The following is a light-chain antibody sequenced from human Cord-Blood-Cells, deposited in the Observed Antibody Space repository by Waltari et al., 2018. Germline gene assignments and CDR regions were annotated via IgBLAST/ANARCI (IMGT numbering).Light chain of an antibody. CDR3: QQYYSTPYT. Sequence: DIDMTQCTDSLSVSQGESATTDCKATQSVLYSSNNKNYLAWYQQKPGQPPKLLIYWASTRESGVPDRFSGSGSGTDFTLTISSLQAEDVAVYYCQQYYSTPYTFGQGTKLEIK. CDR1: QSVLYSSNNKNY. V-gene: IGKV4-1*01. CDR2: WAS. J-gene: IGKJ2*01.